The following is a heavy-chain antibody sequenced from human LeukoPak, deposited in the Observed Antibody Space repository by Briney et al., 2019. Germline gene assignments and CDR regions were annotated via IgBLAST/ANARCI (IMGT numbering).Heavy chain of an antibody. CDR2: INHSGST. Sequence: SETLSPTCAVYGGSFSGYYWSWIRQPPGKGLEWIGEINHSGSTNYNPSLKSRVTISVDTSKNQFSLKLSSVTAADTAVYYCARDFIAARPFDYWGQGSLGTVSS. CDR1: GGSFSGYY. D-gene: IGHD6-6*01. V-gene: IGHV4-34*01. J-gene: IGHJ4*02. CDR3: ARDFIAARPFDY.